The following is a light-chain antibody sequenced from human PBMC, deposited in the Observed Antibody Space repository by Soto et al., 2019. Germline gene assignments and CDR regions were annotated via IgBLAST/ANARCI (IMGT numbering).Light chain of an antibody. Sequence: QSALTQPASVSGSPGQSITISCTGTSSDVGGYNYVSWYQQHPGKDPKLMIYEVSNRPSGVSNRFYGSKSGNTASLTISGLQAEDEPDYYCSSYTSSSINYVFGTGTKLTVL. CDR1: SSDVGGYNY. CDR3: SSYTSSSINYV. CDR2: EVS. V-gene: IGLV2-14*01. J-gene: IGLJ1*01.